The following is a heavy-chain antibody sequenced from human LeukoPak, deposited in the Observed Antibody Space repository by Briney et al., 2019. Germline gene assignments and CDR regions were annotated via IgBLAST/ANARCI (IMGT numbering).Heavy chain of an antibody. CDR1: GYTLTELS. D-gene: IGHD6-13*01. V-gene: IGHV1-24*01. CDR3: ATDLSIAAAGTRWFDP. Sequence: ASVKVSCKVSGYTLTELSMHWVRQALGKGLEWMGGFDPEDGETIYAQKFQGRVTMTEDTSTDTAYMELSSLRSEDTAVYYCATDLSIAAAGTRWFDPWGQGTLVTVSS. CDR2: FDPEDGET. J-gene: IGHJ5*02.